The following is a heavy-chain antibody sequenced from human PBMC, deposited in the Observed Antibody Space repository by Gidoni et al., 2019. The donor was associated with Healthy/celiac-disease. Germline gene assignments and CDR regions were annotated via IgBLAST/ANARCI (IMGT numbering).Heavy chain of an antibody. D-gene: IGHD6-6*01. Sequence: QVQLVQSGAEVKKPGASVTVSCLPSGYTFTGYYMHRVRQAPGQGLEWMGWINPNSGGTNCAQKFQGWVTRTRDTSISTAYMELSRLRADDTVVYYCARTKSIAARPDYGMDVWGQGTTVTVSS. CDR2: INPNSGGT. J-gene: IGHJ6*02. V-gene: IGHV1-2*04. CDR1: GYTFTGYY. CDR3: ARTKSIAARPDYGMDV.